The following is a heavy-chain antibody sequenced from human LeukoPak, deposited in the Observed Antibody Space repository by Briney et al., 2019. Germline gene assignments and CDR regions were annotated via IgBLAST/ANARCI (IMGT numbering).Heavy chain of an antibody. J-gene: IGHJ5*02. V-gene: IGHV5-51*01. CDR2: IFPGDSET. CDR1: GYRFTSYW. CDR3: ARRGFETTGNWFDP. Sequence: GESLKISCKGSGYRFTSYWIGWVRQMPGKGLVWMGIIFPGDSETRYSPSFQGQVTISADKSISTAYLQWSSLKASDTAIYYCARRGFETTGNWFDPWGQGTLVTVSS. D-gene: IGHD4-17*01.